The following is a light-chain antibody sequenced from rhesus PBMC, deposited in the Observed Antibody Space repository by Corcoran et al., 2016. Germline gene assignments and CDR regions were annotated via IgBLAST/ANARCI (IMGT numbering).Light chain of an antibody. V-gene: IGLV2-32*02. J-gene: IGLJ6*01. CDR3: SSYAGSNTYV. CDR1: SSDIGGYNY. Sequence: QAALTQPRSVSGSPGQSVTITCPGTSSDIGGYNYVSWYQHHPGTAPKLMIYEVSTRPSGVSDRFSGSKSGNTASLTISGLQAEDAADYYCSSYAGSNTYVFGSGTKLTVL. CDR2: EVS.